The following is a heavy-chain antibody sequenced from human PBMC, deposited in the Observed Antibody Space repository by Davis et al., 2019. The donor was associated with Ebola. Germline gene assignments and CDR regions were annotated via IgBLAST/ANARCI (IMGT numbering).Heavy chain of an antibody. Sequence: PGGSLRLSCAASGFTSSNHYMSWIRQAPGEGLEWISYISDSGDSEFYADSVKGRFTISRDNSKNTLYLQMNSLRVEDTAEYYCAKWTKVASTREGVYWGQGTLVTVSS. J-gene: IGHJ4*02. V-gene: IGHV3-23*01. CDR3: AKWTKVASTREGVY. D-gene: IGHD5-12*01. CDR2: ISDSGDSE. CDR1: GFTSSNHY.